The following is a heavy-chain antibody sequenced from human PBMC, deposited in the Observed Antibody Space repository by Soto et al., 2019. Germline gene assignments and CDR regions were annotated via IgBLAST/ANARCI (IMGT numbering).Heavy chain of an antibody. J-gene: IGHJ4*02. D-gene: IGHD2-15*01. V-gene: IGHV4-31*03. CDR3: AGIVVGHATPDY. CDR1: GGSINSGGYY. CDR2: IFYTGSS. Sequence: KSSETLSLTCTVSGGSINSGGYYWSWIRQHPGKGLEWLGFIFYTGSSYSDPSLKSRLTMSVDTSKNRFSLRLRSVTAADTAVYYCAGIVVGHATPDYWGQGILVTVSS.